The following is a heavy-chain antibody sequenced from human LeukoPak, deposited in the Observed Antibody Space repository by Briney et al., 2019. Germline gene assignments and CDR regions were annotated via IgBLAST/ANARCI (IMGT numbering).Heavy chain of an antibody. CDR2: IYYSGST. V-gene: IGHV4-39*01. J-gene: IGHJ4*02. D-gene: IGHD3-22*01. CDR3: ARRYYYDSSGYPYFDY. Sequence: SETLSLTCTVSGGSISISSYYWGWIRQPPGKGLEWIGSIYYSGSTYYNPSLKSRVTISVDTSKNQFSLKLSSVTAADTAVYYCARRYYYDSSGYPYFDYWGQGTLVTVSS. CDR1: GGSISISSYY.